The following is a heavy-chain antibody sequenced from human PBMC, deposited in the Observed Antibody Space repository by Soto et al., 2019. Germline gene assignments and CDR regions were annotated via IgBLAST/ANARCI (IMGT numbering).Heavy chain of an antibody. Sequence: EVKLSESGGGLIPPGASARLSCITSGFIFDNYAMSWVRQSPGRGLEWVAAISGSGHATYYTQFVQGRIIISRDKSKKTVFLQMNNLRAEDTAVYYCAKGRYFDSSGGCANYWGLGTLVTVSS. CDR3: AKGRYFDSSGGCANY. CDR2: ISGSGHAT. V-gene: IGHV3-23*01. D-gene: IGHD3-22*01. J-gene: IGHJ4*02. CDR1: GFIFDNYA.